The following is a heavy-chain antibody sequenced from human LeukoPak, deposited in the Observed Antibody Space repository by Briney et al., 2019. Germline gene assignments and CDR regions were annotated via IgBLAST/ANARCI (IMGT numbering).Heavy chain of an antibody. Sequence: GGSLRLSCAASGFTFSSYGMHWVRQAPGKGLEWVAVISYDGSNKYYADSVKGRFTISRDNSKNTLYLQMNRLRAEDTAVYYCAKDRGVVAGPGHYYGMDVWGQGTTVTVSS. CDR3: AKDRGVVAGPGHYYGMDV. D-gene: IGHD6-19*01. J-gene: IGHJ6*02. CDR2: ISYDGSNK. CDR1: GFTFSSYG. V-gene: IGHV3-30*18.